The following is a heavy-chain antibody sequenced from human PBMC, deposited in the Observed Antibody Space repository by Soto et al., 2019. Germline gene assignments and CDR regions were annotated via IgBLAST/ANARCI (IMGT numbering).Heavy chain of an antibody. Sequence: QVKLVQSGAEVKKPGSSVKFSCKASGGTFSSYTISWVRQAPGQGLEWMGRIIPILGIANYAQKFQGRVTITADKATSTAYMELSSLRSEDTAVYYCARAPRLDFDYWGQGTLVTVSS. CDR3: ARAPRLDFDY. CDR2: IIPILGIA. CDR1: GGTFSSYT. V-gene: IGHV1-69*02. J-gene: IGHJ4*02.